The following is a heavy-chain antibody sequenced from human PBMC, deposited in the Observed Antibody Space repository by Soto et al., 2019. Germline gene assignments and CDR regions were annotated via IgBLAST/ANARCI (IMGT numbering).Heavy chain of an antibody. CDR1: GDSISSAGHY. V-gene: IGHV4-31*03. D-gene: IGHD3-22*01. J-gene: IGHJ5*02. CDR3: ARAPYYFDSSGPMKWFDP. Sequence: PSETLSLTCTVSGDSISSAGHYWSWIRHHPGKGLEWIGYIYYNGSTYYNPSLKSRVSMSGDTSKNQFSLKLSSVTAADTAVYYCARAPYYFDSSGPMKWFDPWGQGTLVTVSS. CDR2: IYYNGST.